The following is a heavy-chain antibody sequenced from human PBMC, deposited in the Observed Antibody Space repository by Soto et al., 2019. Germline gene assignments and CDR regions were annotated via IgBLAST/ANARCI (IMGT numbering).Heavy chain of an antibody. D-gene: IGHD3-9*01. V-gene: IGHV4-59*08. CDR3: ARLMAIFDWIFDY. Sequence: QVQLQESGPGLVKPSETLSLTCTVSGDSISSYYWSWIRQPPGRGLEWIGYIYYSGSTDYNPSLKSRVTMSVDTSKNQFSRKLSSVTAADTAVYYCARLMAIFDWIFDYWGQGTLVTVSS. J-gene: IGHJ4*02. CDR1: GDSISSYY. CDR2: IYYSGST.